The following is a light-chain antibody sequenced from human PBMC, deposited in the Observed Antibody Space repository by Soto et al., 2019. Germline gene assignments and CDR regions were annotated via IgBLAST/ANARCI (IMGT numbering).Light chain of an antibody. V-gene: IGLV8-61*01. CDR2: STN. CDR3: MLYMGVGLVV. CDR1: SGSVSTTYY. Sequence: QTVVTQEPSFSVSPGGTVTLTCGLTSGSVSTTYYPSWYQQTPGQAPRTLIYSTNIRSSGVPDRFSGSILGNKAALTITGAQADDESDYHCMLYMGVGLVVFGGGTQLTV. J-gene: IGLJ2*01.